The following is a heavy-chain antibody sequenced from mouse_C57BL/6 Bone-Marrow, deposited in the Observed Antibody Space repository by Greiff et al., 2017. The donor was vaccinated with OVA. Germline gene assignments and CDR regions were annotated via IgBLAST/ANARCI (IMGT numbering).Heavy chain of an antibody. CDR3: ARKGGQYYGPWFAD. CDR2: IWSGGST. D-gene: IGHD1-1*01. V-gene: IGHV2-2*01. CDR1: GFSLTSYG. J-gene: IGHJ3*01. Sequence: QVQLKESGPGLVQPSQSLSITCTVSGFSLTSYGVHWVRQSPGKGLEWLGVIWSGGSTDYNAAFISRLSISKDNSKSQVFFKMNSLQADDTAIYYCARKGGQYYGPWFADWGQGTLVTVSA.